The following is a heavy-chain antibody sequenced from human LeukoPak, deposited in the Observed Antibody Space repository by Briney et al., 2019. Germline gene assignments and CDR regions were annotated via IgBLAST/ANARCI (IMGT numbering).Heavy chain of an antibody. V-gene: IGHV1-2*02. Sequence: ASVKVSCKASGYTFTGYYMHWVRQAPGQGLEWMGWINPNSGGTNYAQKFQGRVTMTRDTSISTAYMELSRLRSDDTAVYYCARVKRYDPEGFDYWGQGTLVTVSS. CDR1: GYTFTGYY. J-gene: IGHJ4*02. CDR3: ARVKRYDPEGFDY. D-gene: IGHD5-12*01. CDR2: INPNSGGT.